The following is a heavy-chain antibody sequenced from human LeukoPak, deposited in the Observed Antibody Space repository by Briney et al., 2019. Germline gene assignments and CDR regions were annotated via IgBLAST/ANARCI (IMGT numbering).Heavy chain of an antibody. CDR3: ARRAGSYPGYWYFDL. CDR1: GGSISSYY. V-gene: IGHV4-4*09. CDR2: MYTSGSS. J-gene: IGHJ2*01. Sequence: SETLSLTCSVSGGSISSYYWTWIRQPPGKGLEWIGYMYTSGSSNYHPSLKSRVTISIDTSKNQFSLKLSSVTASDTAIYYCARRAGSYPGYWYFDLWGRGTLVTVSS. D-gene: IGHD1-26*01.